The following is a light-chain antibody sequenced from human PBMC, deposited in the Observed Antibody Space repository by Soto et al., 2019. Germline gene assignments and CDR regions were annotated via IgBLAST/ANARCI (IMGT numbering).Light chain of an antibody. CDR3: QQYGSSPRT. CDR1: QTVSSSY. V-gene: IGKV3-20*01. CDR2: GAS. J-gene: IGKJ1*01. Sequence: EIVLTPSPGTLALSPCERAALSFSASQTVSSSYLAWYQQKPGQAPRLLIYGASNRATGIPDRFGGSGSGADFTLTISRLEPEDFAVYYCQQYGSSPRTFGQGTKVDI.